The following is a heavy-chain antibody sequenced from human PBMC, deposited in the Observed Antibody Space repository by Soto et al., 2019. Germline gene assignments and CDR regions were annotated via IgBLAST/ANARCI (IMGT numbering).Heavy chain of an antibody. Sequence: TLSLTCAVSGASISRGGSSWSWIRQAPGTGLEWIGYIYHNGITNYNPSLKSRVTISVDKSQNQFSLSLNFVTAADTAVYYCARGLAVRGSYGLDVWGQGTTVTVSS. CDR3: ARGLAVRGSYGLDV. CDR1: GASISRGGSS. D-gene: IGHD3-10*01. V-gene: IGHV4-30-2*01. CDR2: IYHNGIT. J-gene: IGHJ6*02.